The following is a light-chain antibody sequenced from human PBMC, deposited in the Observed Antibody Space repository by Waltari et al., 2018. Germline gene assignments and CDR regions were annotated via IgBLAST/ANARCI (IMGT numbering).Light chain of an antibody. Sequence: SALTQPASLAGSPRQSITISCAGRTSDIGCYYFFFCFQQFPGPPPQLIFSDANNRPAGVSYRFSGSKSGNTASLTISGLQAEDEADYYCCSYAGGSRVIFGGGTKLTVL. CDR2: DAN. CDR1: TSDIGCYYF. J-gene: IGLJ2*01. V-gene: IGLV2-14*03. CDR3: CSYAGGSRVI.